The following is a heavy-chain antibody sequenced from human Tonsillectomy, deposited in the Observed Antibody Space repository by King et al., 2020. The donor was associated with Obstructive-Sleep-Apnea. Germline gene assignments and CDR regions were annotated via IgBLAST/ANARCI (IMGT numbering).Heavy chain of an antibody. CDR2: IYWDDDK. V-gene: IGHV2-5*02. D-gene: IGHD3-22*01. CDR3: AHSGSSAYYPYWYFDL. J-gene: IGHJ2*01. CDR1: GFSLSTRGVG. Sequence: ITLKESGPTLVKPTQTLTLTCTFSGFSLSTRGVGVGWIRQPPGKALEWLALIYWDDDKRYIPSLKTRLTIMKDTSKNQVVLIMTKMDPVDTATYYCAHSGSSAYYPYWYFDLWGRGTLVAVSS.